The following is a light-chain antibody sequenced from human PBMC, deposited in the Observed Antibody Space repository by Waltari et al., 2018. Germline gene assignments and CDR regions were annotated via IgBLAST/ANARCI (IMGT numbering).Light chain of an antibody. J-gene: IGLJ3*02. V-gene: IGLV2-23*02. CDR3: CSYVQKDIWL. Sequence: QSALTQPASVSGAPGQSITISCSAVTGIGGNSDFVSWYQHPPGKVPKLLIYEVIKRPPLISDRCTGSKSCNTASLSISGRQADDEADYYCCSYVQKDIWLFGRGTKVTVL. CDR1: TGIGGNSDF. CDR2: EVI.